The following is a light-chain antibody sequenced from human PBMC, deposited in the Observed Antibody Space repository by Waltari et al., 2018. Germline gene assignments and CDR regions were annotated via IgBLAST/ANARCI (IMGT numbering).Light chain of an antibody. V-gene: IGKV2-30*01. Sequence: DVVMTQSPLSLPVTLGQPASLSCRSSESLVYSDGNTSLNWFQQRPGQSPRRLIYNVSNRDSGVPDRFSGSGSGTDFTLKISRVEAEDVGGYYCMQGTHWPLTFGGGTKVEIK. CDR2: NVS. CDR1: ESLVYSDGNTS. CDR3: MQGTHWPLT. J-gene: IGKJ4*01.